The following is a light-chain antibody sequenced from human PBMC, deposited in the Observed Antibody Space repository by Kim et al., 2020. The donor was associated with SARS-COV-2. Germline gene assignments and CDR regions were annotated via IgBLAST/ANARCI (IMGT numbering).Light chain of an antibody. CDR1: SSDIGKFNP. CDR2: HVS. Sequence: GQSITISCTGGSSDIGKFNPVAWHQQHPGKTPKLILFHVSSRPSWISNRFSGSKSGNTASLTISGLQPDDEADYYCSSYISSTSLVFGGGTKVTVL. V-gene: IGLV2-14*03. J-gene: IGLJ2*01. CDR3: SSYISSTSLV.